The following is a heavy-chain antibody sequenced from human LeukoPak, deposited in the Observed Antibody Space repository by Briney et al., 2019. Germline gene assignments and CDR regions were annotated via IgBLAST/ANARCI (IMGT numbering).Heavy chain of an antibody. CDR2: IKSDGKT. CDR1: GFTFSRYW. Sequence: PGGSVRLSCEASGFTFSRYWMHWVRQAPGKGLVWVSRIKSDGKTNYADSVKGRFTISRDNAKNTVSLQMDSLRAEDTGVYYCARAPSEVGGYYPEYFRHWGQGTLVTVSS. V-gene: IGHV3-74*01. D-gene: IGHD3-22*01. CDR3: ARAPSEVGGYYPEYFRH. J-gene: IGHJ1*01.